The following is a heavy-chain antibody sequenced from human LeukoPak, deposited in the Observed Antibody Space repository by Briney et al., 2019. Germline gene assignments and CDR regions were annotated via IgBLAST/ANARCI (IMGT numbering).Heavy chain of an antibody. Sequence: TGGPLRLSCAASGFTVSSNYMSWVRQAPGKGLEWVSVIYSGGSTYYADSVKGRFTISRDNSKNTLYLQMNSLRADDTAVYYCARIYPRLAAAGNWGQGTLVTVSS. CDR2: IYSGGST. CDR1: GFTVSSNY. D-gene: IGHD6-13*01. J-gene: IGHJ4*02. CDR3: ARIYPRLAAAGN. V-gene: IGHV3-66*01.